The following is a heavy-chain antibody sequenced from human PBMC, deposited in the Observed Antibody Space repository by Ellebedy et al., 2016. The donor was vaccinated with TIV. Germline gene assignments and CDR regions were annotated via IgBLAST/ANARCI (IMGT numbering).Heavy chain of an antibody. Sequence: GGSLRLXCAASGFTFSSYAMSWVRQAPGKGLEWVANIKQDGSDKHYVDSVKGRFTISRDNAKNSLFLQMSSLRAEDTAVYYCAIEMVRGVIGPNYWGQGTLVTVSS. V-gene: IGHV3-7*03. CDR1: GFTFSSYA. CDR3: AIEMVRGVIGPNY. CDR2: IKQDGSDK. J-gene: IGHJ4*02. D-gene: IGHD3-10*01.